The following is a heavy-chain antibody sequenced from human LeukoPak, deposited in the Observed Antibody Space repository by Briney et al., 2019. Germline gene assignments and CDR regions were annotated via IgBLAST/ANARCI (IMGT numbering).Heavy chain of an antibody. CDR2: IYYSGST. CDR1: GGSISSYY. D-gene: IGHD3-10*01. Sequence: PSETLSLTCTVSGGSISSYYWSWIRQPPGKGLEWIGYIYYSGSTNYNPSLKSRVTISVDTSKNQFSLKLSPVTAADTAVYYCARHGRGYFDYWGQGTLVTVSS. V-gene: IGHV4-59*08. CDR3: ARHGRGYFDY. J-gene: IGHJ4*02.